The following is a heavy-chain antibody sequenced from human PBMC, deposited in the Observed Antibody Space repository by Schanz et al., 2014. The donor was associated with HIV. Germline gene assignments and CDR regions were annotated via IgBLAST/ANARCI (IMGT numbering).Heavy chain of an antibody. CDR3: AKVARWDYYGMDV. J-gene: IGHJ6*02. Sequence: VQLLESGGGLVQPGESLRLSCAVSGFRFSSHAMTWVRQAPGKGLEWAAVISYDGSDKYYAESVKGRFIISRDNSKNTLYLQMNRLRAEDTAVYYCAKVARWDYYGMDVWGPGTTVTVSS. V-gene: IGHV3-30*18. CDR2: ISYDGSDK. CDR1: GFRFSSHA.